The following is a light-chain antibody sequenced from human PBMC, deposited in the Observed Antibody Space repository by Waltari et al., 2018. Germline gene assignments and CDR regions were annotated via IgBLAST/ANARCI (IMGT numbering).Light chain of an antibody. CDR1: QSVSSY. CDR3: QQRGNWPLT. CDR2: NAS. Sequence: EIVLTQSPATQSLSPGERATLSCRASQSVSSYLVWYQQKPGQAPRLLIYNASNRATGIPARFSGSGSGTDFTLTISSLEPEDFAVYYCQQRGNWPLTFGGGTKVEIK. J-gene: IGKJ4*01. V-gene: IGKV3-11*01.